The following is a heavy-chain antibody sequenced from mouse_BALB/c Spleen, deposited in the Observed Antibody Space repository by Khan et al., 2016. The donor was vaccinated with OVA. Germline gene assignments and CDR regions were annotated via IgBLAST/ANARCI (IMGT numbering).Heavy chain of an antibody. Sequence: EVQLQQSGPELVRPGASVKISCKASGYSFTGYFINWVMQSHGKSLEWIGRINPHIGETFYNQRFKDKATLTVDESSSTAHMELRSLASEDSAVYYCTRINRSDFDYWGQGTTLTVSS. CDR3: TRINRSDFDY. CDR1: GYSFTGYF. J-gene: IGHJ2*01. CDR2: INPHIGET. V-gene: IGHV1-20*02. D-gene: IGHD1-1*01.